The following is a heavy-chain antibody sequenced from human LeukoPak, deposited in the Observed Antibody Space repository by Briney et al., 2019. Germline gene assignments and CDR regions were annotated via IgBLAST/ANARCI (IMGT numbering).Heavy chain of an antibody. J-gene: IGHJ4*02. D-gene: IGHD2-21*01. CDR3: AKGGGDSCYSGSSY. Sequence: PGGSLRLSCAASGFTFSSYAMSWVRQAPGKGLEWVSVISGSGGVTYYADSVKGRFTVSRDNSKNTLYLQMNSLRAEDTAVYYCAKGGGDSCYSGSSYWGQGTLVTVSS. CDR1: GFTFSSYA. V-gene: IGHV3-23*01. CDR2: ISGSGGVT.